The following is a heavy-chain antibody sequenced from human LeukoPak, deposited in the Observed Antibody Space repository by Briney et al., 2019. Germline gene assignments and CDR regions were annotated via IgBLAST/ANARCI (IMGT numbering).Heavy chain of an antibody. CDR2: IYASGST. V-gene: IGHV4-4*07. CDR1: GGSISSCY. Sequence: SETLSLTCTVSGGSISSCYWSWIRQPAGKGLEWIGRIYASGSTNYNPSLKSRVTMSVDTSKNQFSLKLSSVTAADTAVYYCCGSSGWYKPFDYWGQGTLVTVSS. CDR3: CGSSGWYKPFDY. J-gene: IGHJ4*02. D-gene: IGHD6-19*01.